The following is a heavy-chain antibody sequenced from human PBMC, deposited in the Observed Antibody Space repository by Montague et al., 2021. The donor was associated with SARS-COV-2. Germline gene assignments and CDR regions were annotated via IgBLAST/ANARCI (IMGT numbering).Heavy chain of an antibody. CDR2: IYYSGST. Sequence: SETLSLTCTVSGGSISSSSYYWGWIRQPPGKGLEWIGSIYYSGSTYYNPSLKSRVTISVDTSKNQFSLKLSSATAADTAVYYCARQGDQLLLEYWFDPWGQGTLVTVPS. V-gene: IGHV4-39*01. J-gene: IGHJ5*02. CDR1: GGSISSSSYY. CDR3: ARQGDQLLLEYWFDP. D-gene: IGHD2-2*01.